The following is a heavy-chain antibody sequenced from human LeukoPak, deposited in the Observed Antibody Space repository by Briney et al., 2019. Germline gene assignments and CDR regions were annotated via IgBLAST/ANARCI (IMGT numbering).Heavy chain of an antibody. V-gene: IGHV2-70*04. J-gene: IGHJ4*02. CDR3: ARPHGTSGWYYLDY. CDR1: GLSLSTSGLR. CDR2: IDWDDDK. Sequence: SGPTLVNPTQTLTLTCTFSGLSLSTSGLRGSWIRQPPGKALEWLARIDWDDDKFYDTSLKTRPTISKDASKNQIVLTMTNMDPADTATYYCARPHGTSGWYYLDYWGQGILVTVSS. D-gene: IGHD6-19*01.